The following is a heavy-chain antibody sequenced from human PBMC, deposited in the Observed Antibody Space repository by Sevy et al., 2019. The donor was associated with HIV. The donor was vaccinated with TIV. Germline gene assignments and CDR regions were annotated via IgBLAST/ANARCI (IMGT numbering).Heavy chain of an antibody. CDR1: GFTFSSYS. CDR3: ATEQWQLNADDAFDI. Sequence: GGSLRLSCAASGFTFSSYSMNWVRRAPGRGLEWISCSSSSSSAIYYADSVKGRFTISRDNAKNSLYLQMNSLRDEDTAVYYCATEQWQLNADDAFDIWGQGTMVTVSS. J-gene: IGHJ3*02. V-gene: IGHV3-48*02. D-gene: IGHD6-19*01. CDR2: SSSSSSAI.